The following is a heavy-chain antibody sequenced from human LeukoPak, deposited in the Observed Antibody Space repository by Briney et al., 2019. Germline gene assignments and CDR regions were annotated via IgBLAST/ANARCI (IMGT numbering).Heavy chain of an antibody. CDR1: GGSISSYY. Sequence: SETLSLTCTVSGGSISSYYWSWIRQPAGKGLEWIGRIYTSGSTNYNPSLKSRVTISVDTSKNQFSLKLSSVTAADTAVYYCASFEYSSSFQPGGWFDPWGQGTLVTVSS. D-gene: IGHD6-6*01. J-gene: IGHJ5*02. CDR3: ASFEYSSSFQPGGWFDP. CDR2: IYTSGST. V-gene: IGHV4-4*07.